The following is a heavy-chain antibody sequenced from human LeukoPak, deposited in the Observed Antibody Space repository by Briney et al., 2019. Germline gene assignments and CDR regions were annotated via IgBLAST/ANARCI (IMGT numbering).Heavy chain of an antibody. V-gene: IGHV1-2*02. CDR2: INPNSGGT. CDR1: GYTFTGYY. J-gene: IGHJ6*02. D-gene: IGHD5-12*01. Sequence: ASVKVSCKASGYTFTGYYMHWVRQAPGQGLEWMGWINPNSGGTNYAQKFQGRVTMTRDTSISTAYMELSRLRSDDTAVYYCARDCVDIVATTDYYYYYGMDVWGQGTTVTVSS. CDR3: ARDCVDIVATTDYYYYYGMDV.